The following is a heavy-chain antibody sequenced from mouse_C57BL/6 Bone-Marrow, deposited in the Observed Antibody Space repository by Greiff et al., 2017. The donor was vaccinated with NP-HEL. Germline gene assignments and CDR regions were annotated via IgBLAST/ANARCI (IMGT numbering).Heavy chain of an antibody. CDR1: GYTFTSYW. D-gene: IGHD3-2*02. V-gene: IGHV1-55*01. Sequence: QVQLQQPGAELVKPGASVKMSCKASGYTFTSYWITWVKQRPGQGLEWIGDIYPGSGSTNYNEKFKSKATLTVDQSSSTAYMQLSSLTSEDSAVYYCARSDSGAYWGQGTLVTVSA. CDR3: ARSDSGAY. CDR2: IYPGSGST. J-gene: IGHJ3*01.